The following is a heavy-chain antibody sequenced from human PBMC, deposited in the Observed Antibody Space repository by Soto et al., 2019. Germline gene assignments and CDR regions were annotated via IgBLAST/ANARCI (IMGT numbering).Heavy chain of an antibody. J-gene: IGHJ4*02. V-gene: IGHV3-33*01. D-gene: IGHD1-1*01. CDR1: GGIFHGYG. CDR3: ARDGIGGTVVWWYLDY. CDR2: IRFDGSNE. Sequence: QEQLVESGGGVVQPGTSLRLSCAVPGGIFHGYGMHWVRQAPGKGLEWVAIIRFDGSNEEYADSVKGRFTISRDKSNNTFYLQMNSLGAEATAVYCCARDGIGGTVVWWYLDYWGRVTVVTVSS.